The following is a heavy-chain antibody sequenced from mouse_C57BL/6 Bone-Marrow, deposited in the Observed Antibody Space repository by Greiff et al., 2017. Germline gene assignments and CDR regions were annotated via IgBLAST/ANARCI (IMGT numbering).Heavy chain of an antibody. D-gene: IGHD2-5*01. Sequence: QVTLKVSGPGILQPSPTLSLTCSFSGFSLSTFGMGVGWIRQPPGQGLEWLAHIWWDDDKYNNPALKSRLTISKDTSKNQVFLKIANVDTEDTATYYCARSLSNYHDYWGQGTTLTVSS. V-gene: IGHV8-8*01. J-gene: IGHJ2*01. CDR2: IWWDDDK. CDR1: GFSLSTFGMG. CDR3: ARSLSNYHDY.